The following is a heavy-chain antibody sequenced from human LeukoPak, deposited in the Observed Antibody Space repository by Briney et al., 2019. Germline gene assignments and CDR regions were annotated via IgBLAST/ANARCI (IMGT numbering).Heavy chain of an antibody. CDR3: ASVDTAMVSSDDAFDI. Sequence: GGSLRLSCATSAFIFNNAWMSWVRQAPGKGLEWVAVISYDGSNKYYADSVKGRFTISRDNSKNTLYLQMNSLRAEDTAVYYCASVDTAMVSSDDAFDIWGQGTMVTVSS. V-gene: IGHV3-30-3*01. J-gene: IGHJ3*02. CDR2: ISYDGSNK. D-gene: IGHD5-18*01. CDR1: AFIFNNAW.